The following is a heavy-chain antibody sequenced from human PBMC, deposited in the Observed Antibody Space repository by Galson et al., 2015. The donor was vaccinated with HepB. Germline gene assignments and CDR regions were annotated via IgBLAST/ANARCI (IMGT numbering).Heavy chain of an antibody. Sequence: SVKVSCKVSGYTLTELSMHWVRQAPGKGLEWVGGFDPEDGETIYAQKFQGRVTMTEDTSTDTAYMELSSLRSEDTAVYYCATALRSGSYYNDAFDIWGQGTMVTVSS. CDR1: GYTLTELS. CDR2: FDPEDGET. V-gene: IGHV1-24*01. CDR3: ATALRSGSYYNDAFDI. J-gene: IGHJ3*02. D-gene: IGHD1-26*01.